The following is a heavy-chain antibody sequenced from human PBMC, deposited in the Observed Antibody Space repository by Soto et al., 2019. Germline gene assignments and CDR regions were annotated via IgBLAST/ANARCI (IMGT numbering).Heavy chain of an antibody. J-gene: IGHJ4*02. CDR3: AKGPRRAAAGLILDY. Sequence: PGGSLRLSCAASGFTFSSYGMHWVRQAPGKGLEWVAVISYDGSNKYYADSVKGRFTISRDNSKNTLYLQMNSLRAEDTAVYYCAKGPRRAAAGLILDYWGQGTLVTVSS. V-gene: IGHV3-30*18. D-gene: IGHD6-13*01. CDR2: ISYDGSNK. CDR1: GFTFSSYG.